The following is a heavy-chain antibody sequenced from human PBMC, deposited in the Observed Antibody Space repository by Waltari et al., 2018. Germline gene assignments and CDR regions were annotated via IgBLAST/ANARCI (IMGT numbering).Heavy chain of an antibody. J-gene: IGHJ2*01. CDR1: GYSISSGYY. D-gene: IGHD3-3*01. CDR3: ARDYDFWSGYYSRDWYFDL. V-gene: IGHV4-38-2*02. CDR2: IYHSGST. Sequence: QVQLQESGPGLVKPSETLSLTCTVSGYSISSGYYWGCIRHPPGQGLEWIGSIYHSGSTCYNPSLKSRVTISVDTSKNQFSLKLSSVTAADTAVYYCARDYDFWSGYYSRDWYFDLWGRGTLVTVSS.